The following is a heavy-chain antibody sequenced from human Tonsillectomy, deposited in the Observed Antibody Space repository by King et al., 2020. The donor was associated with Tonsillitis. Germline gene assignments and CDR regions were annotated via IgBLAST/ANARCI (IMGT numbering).Heavy chain of an antibody. CDR2: IYYSGST. V-gene: IGHV4-39*07. Sequence: QLQESGPGLVKPSETLSLTCTVSGGSISSSSYYWGWIRQPPGKGLEWIGTIYYSGSTHYNPSLKSRVTISVDTSKNQFSLKLSPVTAADTAVYYCARILNCSGGSCYSTPLDYWGQGTLVTVSS. D-gene: IGHD2-15*01. J-gene: IGHJ4*02. CDR3: ARILNCSGGSCYSTPLDY. CDR1: GGSISSSSYY.